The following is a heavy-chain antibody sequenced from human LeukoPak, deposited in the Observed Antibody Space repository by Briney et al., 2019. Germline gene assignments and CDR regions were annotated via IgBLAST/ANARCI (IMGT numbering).Heavy chain of an antibody. CDR2: IRYDGSNK. CDR3: AKKSDLWEYYFDY. CDR1: GFTVSSYG. V-gene: IGHV3-30*02. D-gene: IGHD1-26*01. J-gene: IGHJ4*02. Sequence: GGSLRLSCAASGFTVSSYGMHWIRQAPGKGLEWGAFIRYDGSNKYYADSVKGRFTISRDNSKNTLYLQMNSLRAEDTAVYYCAKKSDLWEYYFDYWGQGTLVTVSS.